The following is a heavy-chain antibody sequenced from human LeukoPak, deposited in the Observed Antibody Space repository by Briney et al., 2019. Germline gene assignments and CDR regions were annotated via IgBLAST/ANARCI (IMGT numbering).Heavy chain of an antibody. D-gene: IGHD6-19*01. J-gene: IGHJ3*02. Sequence: SETLSLTCTVSGGSISSYYWSWIRQPPGKGLEWIGYIYYSGSTNYNPSLKSRVTISVDTSKNQFSLKLSSVTAEDTAVYYCARFPTGNIAVAGKISGFDIWGQGTMVTVSS. CDR3: ARFPTGNIAVAGKISGFDI. V-gene: IGHV4-59*01. CDR1: GGSISSYY. CDR2: IYYSGST.